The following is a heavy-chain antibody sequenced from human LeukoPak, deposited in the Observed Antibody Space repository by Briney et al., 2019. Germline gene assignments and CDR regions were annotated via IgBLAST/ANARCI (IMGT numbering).Heavy chain of an antibody. CDR1: GGSFSGYY. J-gene: IGHJ6*02. D-gene: IGHD5-12*01. V-gene: IGHV4-34*01. CDR3: ARGRSSGYTYYYYYYGMDV. Sequence: SETLSLTCAVYGGSFSGYYWSWIRQPPGKGLEWIGEINHSGSTNYNPSLKSRVTIPVDTSKNQFSLKLSSVTAADTAVYYCARGRSSGYTYYYYYYGMDVWGQGTTVTVSS. CDR2: INHSGST.